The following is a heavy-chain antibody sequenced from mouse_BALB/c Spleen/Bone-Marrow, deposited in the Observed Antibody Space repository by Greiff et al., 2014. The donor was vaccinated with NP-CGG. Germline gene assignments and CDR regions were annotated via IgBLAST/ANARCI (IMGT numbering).Heavy chain of an antibody. V-gene: IGHV1S22*01. CDR3: RCYDYTMDY. CDR2: IYPGSGTI. D-gene: IGHD1-1*01. Sequence: LQQPGSELVRPGASVKLSCKASGYTFTSYWIHWVKLRPGQGLEWIGNIYPGSGTINYDEKFKNKATLTVDTSSSIAYMQLSSLTSEDSAVYYCRCYDYTMDYWGQGTSVTVSS. J-gene: IGHJ4*01. CDR1: GYTFTSYW.